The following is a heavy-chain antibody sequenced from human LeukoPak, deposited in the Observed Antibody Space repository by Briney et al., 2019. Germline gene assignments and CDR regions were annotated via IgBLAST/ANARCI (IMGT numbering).Heavy chain of an antibody. CDR1: GXSISXXNW. J-gene: IGHJ6*03. CDR2: IYTSGST. CDR3: ATSTQDGYYYYIDV. D-gene: IGHD2-15*01. Sequence: SLTXXVSGXSISXXNWWSXXXXPAXXXXXXIGRIYTSGSTNYNPSLKSRVTISVDTSKNQFSLKLSSVTAADTAVYYCATSTQDGYYYYIDVWGKGTTVTVSS. V-gene: IGHV4-61*02.